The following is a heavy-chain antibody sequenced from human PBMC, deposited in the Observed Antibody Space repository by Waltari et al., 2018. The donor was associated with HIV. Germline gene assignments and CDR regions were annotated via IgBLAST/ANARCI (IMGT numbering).Heavy chain of an antibody. CDR3: ARGRRVGVVINKWPLYYYYGMDV. CDR1: GGSFSGYY. V-gene: IGHV4-34*01. CDR2: INHSGST. J-gene: IGHJ6*02. D-gene: IGHD3-3*01. Sequence: QVQLQQWGAGLLKPSETLSLTCAVYGGSFSGYYWSWIRQPPGKGLEWIGEINHSGSTNYNPSLKSRVTISVDTSKNQFSLKLSSVTAADTAVYYCARGRRVGVVINKWPLYYYYGMDVWGQGTTVTVSS.